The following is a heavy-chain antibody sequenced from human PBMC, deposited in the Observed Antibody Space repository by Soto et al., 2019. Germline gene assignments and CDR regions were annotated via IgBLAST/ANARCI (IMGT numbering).Heavy chain of an antibody. V-gene: IGHV1-18*01. CDR1: GYTFSNYG. CDR2: VSVKNGNT. Sequence: QVQLVQSGAEMKKPGASVKVSCKASGYTFSNYGFSWVRQAPGQGLEWMGWVSVKNGNTNYAQEFQGRVTMTTDTSTRTAYMELRSLTSDDTAVYYCARTVDYGAQAHYMDVWGKGTTVTVSS. J-gene: IGHJ6*03. CDR3: ARTVDYGAQAHYMDV. D-gene: IGHD4-17*01.